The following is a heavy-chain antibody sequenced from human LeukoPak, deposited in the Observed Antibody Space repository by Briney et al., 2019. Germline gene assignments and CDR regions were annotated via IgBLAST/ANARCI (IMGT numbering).Heavy chain of an antibody. D-gene: IGHD3-22*01. Sequence: GGSLTLSFLFSGLNYHHFALHWVRPAPARELEGVSAISCSGGSTYYADSVKGRFSISRDNAKNSLFLQMNSLRAEDTAVYYCARYNTEISAYWVNYYFDLWGRGTLVTVSS. CDR3: ARYNTEISAYWVNYYFDL. J-gene: IGHJ2*01. CDR2: ISCSGGST. V-gene: IGHV3-23*01. CDR1: GLNYHHFA.